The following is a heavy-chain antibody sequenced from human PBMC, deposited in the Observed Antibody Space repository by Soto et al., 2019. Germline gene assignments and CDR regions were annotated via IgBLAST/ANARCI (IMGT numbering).Heavy chain of an antibody. CDR3: ARGSGGY. Sequence: QVQLQESGPGLVEPSATLSLTCTVSGGSISSYYWSWIRQPLGKGLEWIGSIYYSGITNYNPSLKGRVTISVDTSKNQFCLKRNSVTAEDTAVYYGARGSGGYWGQGTLGPVSS. CDR1: GGSISSYY. V-gene: IGHV4-59*01. J-gene: IGHJ4*02. CDR2: IYYSGIT. D-gene: IGHD3-16*01.